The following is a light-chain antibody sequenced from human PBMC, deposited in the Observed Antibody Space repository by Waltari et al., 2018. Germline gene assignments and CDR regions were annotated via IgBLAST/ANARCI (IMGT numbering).Light chain of an antibody. CDR2: GSS. V-gene: IGLV1-40*01. CDR3: QSYDTTLSVV. Sequence: QSVLTQPPSVSGAPGQRVTISCTGSGSNIGAGYDVHWYQQVPRAAPKRLICGSSRLPLGFPDRFFGSTSGTSASLAITGLQAEDEAVYYCQSYDTTLSVVFGGGTKLTVL. CDR1: GSNIGAGYD. J-gene: IGLJ3*02.